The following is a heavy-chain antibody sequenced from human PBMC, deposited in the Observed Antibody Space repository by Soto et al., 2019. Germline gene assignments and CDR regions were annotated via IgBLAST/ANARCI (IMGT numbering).Heavy chain of an antibody. CDR3: ARDPVIYDSSGYLGDAFDI. J-gene: IGHJ3*02. D-gene: IGHD3-22*01. CDR1: GYTFTSYA. Sequence: ASVKVSCKASGYTFTSYAMHWVRQAPGQRLEWMGWINAGNGNTKYSQKFQGRVTITRDTSASTAYMELSSLRSEDTAVYYCARDPVIYDSSGYLGDAFDIWGQGTMVTVS. V-gene: IGHV1-3*01. CDR2: INAGNGNT.